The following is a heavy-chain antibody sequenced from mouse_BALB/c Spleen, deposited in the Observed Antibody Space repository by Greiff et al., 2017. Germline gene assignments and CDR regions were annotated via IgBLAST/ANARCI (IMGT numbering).Heavy chain of an antibody. CDR2: IWAGGST. V-gene: IGHV2-9*02. CDR3: ARDYDLYYYAMDY. CDR1: GFSLTSYG. J-gene: IGHJ4*01. Sequence: VKLMESGPGLVAPSQSLSITCTVSGFSLTSYGVHWVRQPPGKGLEWLGVIWAGGSTNYNSALMSRLSISKDNSKSQVFLKMNSLQTDDTAMYYCARDYDLYYYAMDYWGQGTSVTVSS. D-gene: IGHD2-3*01.